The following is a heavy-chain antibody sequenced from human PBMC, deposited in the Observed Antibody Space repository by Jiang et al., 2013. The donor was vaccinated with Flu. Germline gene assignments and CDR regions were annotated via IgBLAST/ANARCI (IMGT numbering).Heavy chain of an antibody. Sequence: GSGLVKPSETLSLTCTVSGGSISSSSYYWGWIRQPPGKGLEWIGSIYYSGSTYYNPSLKSRVTISVDTSKNQFSLKLSSVTAADAAVYYCARGIVVVPASGVGWFDPWGQGTLVTVSS. V-gene: IGHV4-39*01. D-gene: IGHD2-2*01. CDR2: IYYSGST. CDR1: GGSISSSSYY. J-gene: IGHJ5*02. CDR3: ARGIVVVPASGVGWFDP.